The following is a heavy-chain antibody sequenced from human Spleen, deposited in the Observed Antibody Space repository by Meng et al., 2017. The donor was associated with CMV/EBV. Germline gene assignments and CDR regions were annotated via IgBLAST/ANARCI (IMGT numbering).Heavy chain of an antibody. CDR2: IYPGDSDT. Sequence: GGSLRLSCKVSGYKFTDFWIGWVRQMPGKGLAWMGVIYPGDSDTKYNPSFQGQVTISADRSIDTVYVQWRSLKASDTAMYYCARPLWSSSHDADYWGQGSLVTVSS. V-gene: IGHV5-51*01. CDR3: ARPLWSSSHDADY. J-gene: IGHJ4*02. CDR1: GYKFTDFW. D-gene: IGHD6-6*01.